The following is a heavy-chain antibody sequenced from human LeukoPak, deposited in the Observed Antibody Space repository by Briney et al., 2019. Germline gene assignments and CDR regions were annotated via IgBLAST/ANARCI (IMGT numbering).Heavy chain of an antibody. CDR1: GFSLSTSGVG. J-gene: IGHJ4*02. CDR3: AHRRLYDPAAYFDY. D-gene: IGHD3-3*01. CDR2: IYWNDDK. V-gene: IGHV2-5*01. Sequence: SGPTLVKPTQTLTLTCTFSGFSLSTSGVGVGWIRQPPGKALEWLALIYWNDDKRYSPSLKSRLTITKDTSKNQVILTMTNMDPVDTATYYCAHRRLYDPAAYFDYWGQGTLVTVSS.